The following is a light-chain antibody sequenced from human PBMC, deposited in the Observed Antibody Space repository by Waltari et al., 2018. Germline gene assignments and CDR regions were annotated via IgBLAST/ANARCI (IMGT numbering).Light chain of an antibody. Sequence: DIQMTQSPSSVSASVGDRVTITCRASPGLSSWLAWYQQKPGQAPRLLIYAVSILHSGVPSRFSGSGSGTDFTLTITSLQPEDFAIYYCQQGDGLHPITFGQGTRLE. CDR2: AVS. J-gene: IGKJ5*01. CDR3: QQGDGLHPIT. CDR1: PGLSSW. V-gene: IGKV1-12*01.